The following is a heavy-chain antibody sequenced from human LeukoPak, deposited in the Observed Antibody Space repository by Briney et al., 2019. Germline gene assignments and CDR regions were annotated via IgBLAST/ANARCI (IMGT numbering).Heavy chain of an antibody. CDR2: ISAYNRDT. CDR1: GYTFTSYG. D-gene: IGHD4-23*01. V-gene: IGHV1-18*01. CDR3: ARDTSGGPYFDY. J-gene: IGHJ4*02. Sequence: ASVKVSCKASGYTFTSYGTSWVRQAPGQGLEWVGWISAYNRDTNYAQKVQGRVTMTTDTSTTTAYMELRSLTSDDTAVYYCARDTSGGPYFDYWGQGTLVTVAS.